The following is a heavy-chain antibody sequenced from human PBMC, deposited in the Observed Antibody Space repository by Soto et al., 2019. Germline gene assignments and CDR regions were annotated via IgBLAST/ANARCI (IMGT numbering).Heavy chain of an antibody. V-gene: IGHV2-5*02. J-gene: IGHJ3*02. CDR3: AHRARQRFTDAFHI. Sequence: QITLKESGPTLVKPTQTLTLTCTFSGFSLSTSGMGVGWIRQPPGKALEWLALSYWDDDKRYSPSLKNRLTVTKDTSKSQVVLTMTNMDPVDTATYYCAHRARQRFTDAFHIWGQGTMLTVSS. CDR2: SYWDDDK. CDR1: GFSLSTSGMG. D-gene: IGHD5-12*01.